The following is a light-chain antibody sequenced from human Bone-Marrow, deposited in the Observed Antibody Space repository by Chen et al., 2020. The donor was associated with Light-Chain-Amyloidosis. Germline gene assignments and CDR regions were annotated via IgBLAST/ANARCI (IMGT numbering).Light chain of an antibody. J-gene: IGLJ3*02. CDR2: DDS. V-gene: IGLV3-21*02. CDR1: KIETTS. CDR3: QVWDRSSDRPV. Sequence: SSAVAPLSSVSVATAQPDKLAGWGNKIETTSLHWYQQTPGQAPLLVVYDDSDRPSGIPERLSGSNSGNTATLTISRVEAGDEADYYCQVWDRSSDRPVFGGGTKLTVL.